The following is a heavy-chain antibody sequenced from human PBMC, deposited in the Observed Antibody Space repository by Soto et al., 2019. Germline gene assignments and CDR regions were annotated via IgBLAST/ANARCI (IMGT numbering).Heavy chain of an antibody. CDR2: IYYSGNT. Sequence: PSVTMSLTCTVSGDSSRNYYGSWIRKTPGKGLEWIGYIYYSGNTNYNPSLKSRVTISLDTSKNQFSLKLTSVTAADTAIYYCARGIASSSRTSLIYWGQGALVTVSS. V-gene: IGHV4-59*01. J-gene: IGHJ4*02. CDR3: ARGIASSSRTSLIY. D-gene: IGHD6-13*01. CDR1: GDSSRNYY.